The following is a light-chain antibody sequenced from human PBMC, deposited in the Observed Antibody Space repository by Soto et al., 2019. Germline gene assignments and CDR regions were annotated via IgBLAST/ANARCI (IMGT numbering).Light chain of an antibody. Sequence: EIVMTQSPATLSVSPGERATLSCRASQSVSSSLAWYQQKHGQAPRLLIYGASTRATGIPARFSGTGSGTEFTLTITSLQSVDFAVYYCQQCNNWPPWTFGQGTKVEIK. CDR2: GAS. CDR1: QSVSSS. V-gene: IGKV3-15*01. J-gene: IGKJ1*01. CDR3: QQCNNWPPWT.